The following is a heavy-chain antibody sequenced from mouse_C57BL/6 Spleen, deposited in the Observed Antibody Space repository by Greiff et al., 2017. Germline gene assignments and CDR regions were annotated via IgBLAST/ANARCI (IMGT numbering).Heavy chain of an antibody. CDR1: GYTFTSYW. D-gene: IGHD1-1*01. J-gene: IGHJ4*01. CDR2: INPSNGGT. CDR3: ARITTVVARAMDY. Sequence: VQLQQPGTELVKPGASVKLSCKASGYTFTSYWMHWVKQRPGQGLEWIGNINPSNGGTNYNEKFKSKATLTLDKSSSTAYMQLSSLTSEDSAVYYCARITTVVARAMDYWGQGTSVTVSS. V-gene: IGHV1-53*01.